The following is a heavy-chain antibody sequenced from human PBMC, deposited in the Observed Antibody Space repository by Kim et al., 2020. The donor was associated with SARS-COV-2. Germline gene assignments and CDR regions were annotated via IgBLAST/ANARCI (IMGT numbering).Heavy chain of an antibody. CDR2: ISAYNGNT. CDR1: GYTFTSYG. Sequence: ASVKVSCKASGYTFTSYGISWVRQAPGQGLEWMGWISAYNGNTNYAQKLQGRVTMTTDTSTSTPYMELRSLRSDDTAVYYCARDRIVVVVAANVYYYYYGMDVWGQGTTVTVSS. CDR3: ARDRIVVVVAANVYYYYYGMDV. V-gene: IGHV1-18*01. D-gene: IGHD2-15*01. J-gene: IGHJ6*02.